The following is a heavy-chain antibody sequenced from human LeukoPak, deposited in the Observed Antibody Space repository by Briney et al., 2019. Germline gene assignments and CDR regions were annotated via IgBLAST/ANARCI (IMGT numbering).Heavy chain of an antibody. CDR1: GFIVNSNY. V-gene: IGHV3-11*06. J-gene: IGHJ5*02. Sequence: GGSLRLSCAASGFIVNSNYMSWIRQAPGKGLEWVSYISSSSSYTNYADSVKGRFTISRDNAKNSLYLQMNSLRAEDTAVYYCARSGGSYNNWFDPWGQGTLVTVSS. CDR2: ISSSSSYT. CDR3: ARSGGSYNNWFDP. D-gene: IGHD1-26*01.